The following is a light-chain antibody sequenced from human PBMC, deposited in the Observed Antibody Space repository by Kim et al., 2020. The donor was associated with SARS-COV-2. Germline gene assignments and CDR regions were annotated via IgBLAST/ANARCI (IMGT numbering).Light chain of an antibody. CDR1: QSISSY. CDR2: AAS. J-gene: IGKJ4*01. V-gene: IGKV1-39*01. CDR3: QQSYSTPLDLT. Sequence: DIQMTQSPSSLSASVGDRVTITCRASQSISSYLNWYQQKPGKAPKLLIYAASSLQSGVPSRFSGSGSGTDFTLTISSLQPEDFATYYCQQSYSTPLDLTFGGGTKVDIK.